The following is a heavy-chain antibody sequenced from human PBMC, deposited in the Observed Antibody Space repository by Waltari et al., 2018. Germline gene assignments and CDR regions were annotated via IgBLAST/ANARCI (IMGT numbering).Heavy chain of an antibody. Sequence: QVQLQESGPGLVKPSETLSLTCTVSGGSISTYYWSWIRQAPGKGLEWIGYIHYSGSTSYNPSLKSRVTISVDTSKNRLSLKVSSVTAADTAVYYCAREYSSFDYWGQGTLVTVSS. J-gene: IGHJ4*02. CDR2: IHYSGST. V-gene: IGHV4-59*01. D-gene: IGHD6-13*01. CDR1: GGSISTYY. CDR3: AREYSSFDY.